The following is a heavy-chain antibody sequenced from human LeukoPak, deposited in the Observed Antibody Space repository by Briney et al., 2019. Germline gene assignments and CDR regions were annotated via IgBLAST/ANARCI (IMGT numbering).Heavy chain of an antibody. CDR2: ISSSSNYI. CDR3: ARDPSSGWYLKGWFDP. Sequence: GRSLRLSRAASGFTFSSYSMNWVRQAPGKWLEWVSSISSSSNYIYYADSVKGRFTISRDNAKNSLYLQMNSLRAEDTAVYYCARDPSSGWYLKGWFDPWGQGTLVTVSS. CDR1: GFTFSSYS. V-gene: IGHV3-21*01. D-gene: IGHD6-19*01. J-gene: IGHJ5*02.